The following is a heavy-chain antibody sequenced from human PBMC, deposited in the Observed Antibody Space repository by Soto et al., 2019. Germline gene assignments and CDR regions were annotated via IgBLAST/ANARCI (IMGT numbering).Heavy chain of an antibody. CDR1: GFTFSSYA. CDR2: ISGSGGCT. Sequence: GGSLRLSCAASGFTFSSYAMSWVRQAPGKGLEWVSAISGSGGCTYYADSVKGRFTISRDNSKNTLYLQMNSLRAEDTAVYYCANPAIVVVPAAPNWFDPWGQGTLVTVSS. D-gene: IGHD2-2*01. V-gene: IGHV3-23*01. J-gene: IGHJ5*02. CDR3: ANPAIVVVPAAPNWFDP.